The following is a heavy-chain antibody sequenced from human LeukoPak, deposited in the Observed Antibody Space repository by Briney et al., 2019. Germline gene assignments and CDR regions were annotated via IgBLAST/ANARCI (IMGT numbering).Heavy chain of an antibody. J-gene: IGHJ6*02. V-gene: IGHV4-4*07. CDR3: ARAIPSYFGMDV. Sequence: SETLSLTFNVSGGSISSYYWNWIRQPAGKGLEWIGRMYTSGSTTYSPSLKSRVTMSVDTSKNQFSLKVTSVTAADTAVYYCARAIPSYFGMDVWGQGTTVSVSS. CDR2: MYTSGST. CDR1: GGSISSYY.